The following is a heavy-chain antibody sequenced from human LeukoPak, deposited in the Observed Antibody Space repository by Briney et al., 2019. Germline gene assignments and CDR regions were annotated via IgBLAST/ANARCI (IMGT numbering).Heavy chain of an antibody. CDR1: GFTFSGYE. Sequence: PGGSLRLSCAASGFTFSGYEMNWVRQAPGKGLEWVSFISSSGKTIYYADSVKGRFTISRDNSKNALYLQMNGLRADDTAVYYCGIRDTSDYYVFWGQGTLVTVSS. V-gene: IGHV3-48*03. D-gene: IGHD3-22*01. CDR2: ISSSGKTI. J-gene: IGHJ4*02. CDR3: GIRDTSDYYVF.